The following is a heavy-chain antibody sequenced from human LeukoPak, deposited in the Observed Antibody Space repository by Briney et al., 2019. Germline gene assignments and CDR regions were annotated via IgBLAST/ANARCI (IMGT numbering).Heavy chain of an antibody. CDR1: GFTFSAYD. V-gene: IGHV3-21*01. Sequence: AGGSLRLSCAASGFTFSAYDMNWVRQAPGKGVEWVSYISRDSAFVYYADSVKGRLTISRDNAKNSLYLQMESLRGEDTAVYYCARDDASTARASGMDVWGIGTTVTVSS. D-gene: IGHD6-6*01. J-gene: IGHJ6*04. CDR3: ARDDASTARASGMDV. CDR2: ISRDSAFV.